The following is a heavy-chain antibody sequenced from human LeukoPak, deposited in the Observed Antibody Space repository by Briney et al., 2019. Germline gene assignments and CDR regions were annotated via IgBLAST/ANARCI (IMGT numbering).Heavy chain of an antibody. V-gene: IGHV4-34*01. Sequence: SETLSLTCAVYGGSFSGYYWSWIRQPPGKRLEWIGEINHSGSTNYNPSLKSRVTISVDTSKNQFSLKLSSVTAADTAVYYCARPDCSSTSCQYGMFDYWGQGTLVTVSS. J-gene: IGHJ4*02. CDR3: ARPDCSSTSCQYGMFDY. CDR1: GGSFSGYY. D-gene: IGHD2-2*01. CDR2: INHSGST.